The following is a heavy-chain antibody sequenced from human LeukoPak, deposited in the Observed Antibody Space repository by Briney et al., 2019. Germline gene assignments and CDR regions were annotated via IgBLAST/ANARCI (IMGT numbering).Heavy chain of an antibody. V-gene: IGHV4-59*01. CDR2: IYYSGST. CDR3: ARYSSSWYGVDY. J-gene: IGHJ4*02. Sequence: PSETLSLTCTVSGGSITSYYWSWIRQPPGKGLDWIGYIYYSGSTNYNPSLKSRVTISVDTSKNQFSLKLSSVTAADTAVYYCARYSSSWYGVDYWGQGTLVTVSS. CDR1: GGSITSYY. D-gene: IGHD6-13*01.